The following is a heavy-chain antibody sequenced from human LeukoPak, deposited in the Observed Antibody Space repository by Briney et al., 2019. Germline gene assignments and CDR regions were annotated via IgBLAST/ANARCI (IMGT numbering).Heavy chain of an antibody. CDR2: INPNTGDT. J-gene: IGHJ4*02. CDR1: GYTFTGYF. CDR3: ARKSMAAVGTFDY. D-gene: IGHD6-13*01. Sequence: ASVKVPCKAAGYTFTGYFMHWVRQAPGQGLEWMGWINPNTGDTRYAQKFQGRVTMTRDTSISTAYLELSRLRSDDTALYYCARKSMAAVGTFDYWGQGTLVTVSS. V-gene: IGHV1-2*02.